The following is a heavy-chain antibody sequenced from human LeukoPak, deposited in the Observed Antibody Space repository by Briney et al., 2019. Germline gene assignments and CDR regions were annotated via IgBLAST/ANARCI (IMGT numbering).Heavy chain of an antibody. CDR2: ISYDGSNK. D-gene: IGHD3-22*01. Sequence: GSLRLSCAASGFTFSSYAMHWVRQAPGKGLEWVAVISYDGSNKYYADSVKGRFTISRDNSKNTLYLQMNSLRAEDTAVYYCARDSSDYYDSRFDYWGRGTLVTVSS. CDR1: GFTFSSYA. CDR3: ARDSSDYYDSRFDY. V-gene: IGHV3-30-3*01. J-gene: IGHJ4*02.